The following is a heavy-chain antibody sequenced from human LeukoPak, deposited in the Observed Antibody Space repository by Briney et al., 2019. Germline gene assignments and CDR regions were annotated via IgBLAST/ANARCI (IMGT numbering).Heavy chain of an antibody. CDR1: GFTVSSNY. V-gene: IGHV3-53*01. J-gene: IGHJ4*02. CDR3: ARATYGSGHYQFDY. D-gene: IGHD3-10*01. CDR2: IYSGGST. Sequence: GGSLRLSCAASGFTVSSNYMSWVRQAPGKGLEWVSVIYSGGSTYYADSVKGRFTISRDNSKNTLYLQMNSLRAEDTAVYYCARATYGSGHYQFDYWGQGTLVTVSS.